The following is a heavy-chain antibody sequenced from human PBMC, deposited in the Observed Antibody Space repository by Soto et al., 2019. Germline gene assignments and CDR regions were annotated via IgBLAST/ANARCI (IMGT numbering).Heavy chain of an antibody. Sequence: EVQLLESGGELVQPGGSLRLSCEASGFTFNKHAMNWVRQAPGKGLEWASSISGLGNRVYYADSVKGRFTISRDNSKNTVYLQMSSLRAEDTAIFYCAKAELGMDALDIWGPGTMVTVSS. J-gene: IGHJ3*02. CDR3: AKAELGMDALDI. V-gene: IGHV3-23*01. CDR2: ISGLGNRV. CDR1: GFTFNKHA. D-gene: IGHD3-10*01.